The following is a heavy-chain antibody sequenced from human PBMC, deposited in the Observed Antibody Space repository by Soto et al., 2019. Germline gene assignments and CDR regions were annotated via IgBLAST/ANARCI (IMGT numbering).Heavy chain of an antibody. J-gene: IGHJ4*02. Sequence: QVQLQQWGAGLLKPSETLSLTCAVYGGSFSGYYWSWIRQPPGKGLEWIGEINHSGSTNYNPSLKSRVTISVDTSKNQFSLKLSSVTAADTAVYYCARGLGLWSPSYFDYWGQGTLVTVSS. CDR3: ARGLGLWSPSYFDY. CDR1: GGSFSGYY. V-gene: IGHV4-34*01. D-gene: IGHD5-18*01. CDR2: INHSGST.